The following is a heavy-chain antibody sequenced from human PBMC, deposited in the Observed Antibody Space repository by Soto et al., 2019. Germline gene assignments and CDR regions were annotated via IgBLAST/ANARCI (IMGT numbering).Heavy chain of an antibody. Sequence: ASVKVSCKASGDTFSRYAISWVRQAPGQGLEWMGGIIPMFGTANYAQKFKGRVTITADESTNTAYVELGSLGSEDTAVYYCTRGWGHDSADYYYAYWGQGTLVTVSS. CDR2: IIPMFGTA. CDR1: GDTFSRYA. V-gene: IGHV1-69*13. J-gene: IGHJ4*02. D-gene: IGHD3-22*01. CDR3: TRGWGHDSADYYYAY.